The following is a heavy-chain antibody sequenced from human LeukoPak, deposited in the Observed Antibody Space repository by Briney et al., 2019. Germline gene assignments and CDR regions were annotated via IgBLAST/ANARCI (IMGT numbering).Heavy chain of an antibody. D-gene: IGHD3-9*01. CDR3: ARGLSDYDILTGYFDY. CDR1: GGSFSGYY. CDR2: INHSGST. Sequence: SETLSLTCAVYGGSFSGYYWSWIRQPPGKGLEWIGEINHSGSTNYNPSLKSRVTISVDTSKNQFSLKLSSVTAADTAVCYCARGLSDYDILTGYFDYWGQGTLVTVSS. J-gene: IGHJ4*02. V-gene: IGHV4-34*01.